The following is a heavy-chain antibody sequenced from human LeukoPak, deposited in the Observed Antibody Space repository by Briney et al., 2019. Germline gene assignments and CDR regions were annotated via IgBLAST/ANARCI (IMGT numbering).Heavy chain of an antibody. V-gene: IGHV4-30-4*01. D-gene: IGHD1-26*01. Sequence: PSETLSLTCTVSGGSISSGDYYWSWIRQPPGKGLEWIGYIYYSGSTSYNPSLKSRVSISVDTSKNQFSLKLSSVTAADTAVYYCAKDRTVGASYWYFDLWGRGTLVTVSS. CDR3: AKDRTVGASYWYFDL. CDR1: GGSISSGDYY. CDR2: IYYSGST. J-gene: IGHJ2*01.